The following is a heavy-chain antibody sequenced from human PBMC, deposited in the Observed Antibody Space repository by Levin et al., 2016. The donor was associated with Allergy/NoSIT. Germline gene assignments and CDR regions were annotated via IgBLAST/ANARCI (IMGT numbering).Heavy chain of an antibody. Sequence: GGSLRLSCAASGFTFSTYYMNWVRQAPGKGLEWVSYISGTSRTMYYADSVKGRFSISRDNAKNSLYLQMNSLRAEDTGVYYCAREHQITSGYNYYGMDVWGPGTTVIVSS. CDR2: ISGTSRTM. J-gene: IGHJ6*02. CDR3: AREHQITSGYNYYGMDV. V-gene: IGHV3-48*01. D-gene: IGHD5-24*01. CDR1: GFTFSTYY.